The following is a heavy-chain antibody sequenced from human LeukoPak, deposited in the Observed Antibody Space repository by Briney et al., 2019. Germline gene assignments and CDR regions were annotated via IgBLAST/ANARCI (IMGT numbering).Heavy chain of an antibody. Sequence: ASVSVSCKASGYTFTSYDINWVRQATGQGLEWRGWMNPNSGNTGYAQKFQGRVTMTRYTSISTAYMELSSLRSEDTAVYYCARGPYSSSWSYYYYYMDVWGKGTTVTVSS. CDR1: GYTFTSYD. V-gene: IGHV1-8*01. CDR2: MNPNSGNT. CDR3: ARGPYSSSWSYYYYYMDV. D-gene: IGHD6-13*01. J-gene: IGHJ6*03.